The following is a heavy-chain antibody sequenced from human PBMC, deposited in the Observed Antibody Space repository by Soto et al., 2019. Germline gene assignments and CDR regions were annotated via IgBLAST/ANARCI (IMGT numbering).Heavy chain of an antibody. V-gene: IGHV1-69*12. CDR2: IIPIFGTA. D-gene: IGHD6-13*01. Sequence: QVQLVQSGAEVKKPGSSVKVSCKASGGTFSSYAISWVRQAPGQGLEWMGGIIPIFGTANYAQKFQGRVTITADESTSIAYMELSSLRSEDTAVYYCARVEEQQLVRWGWFDPWGQGTLVTVSS. CDR3: ARVEEQQLVRWGWFDP. CDR1: GGTFSSYA. J-gene: IGHJ5*02.